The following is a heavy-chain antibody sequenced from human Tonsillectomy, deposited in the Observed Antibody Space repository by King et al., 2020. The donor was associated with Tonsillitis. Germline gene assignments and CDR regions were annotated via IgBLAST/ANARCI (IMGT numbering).Heavy chain of an antibody. V-gene: IGHV3-7*01. CDR2: IKQDGSEK. Sequence: VQLVESGGGLVQPGGSLRLSCAASGFTFSSYWMSWVRQAPGKGLEWVANIKQDGSEKYYVDSVKGRFTISRDKAKNSLYLQMNSLGAEDTAVYYCALIQLWLHAFDIWGQGTMVTVSS. J-gene: IGHJ3*02. CDR1: GFTFSSYW. D-gene: IGHD5-18*01. CDR3: ALIQLWLHAFDI.